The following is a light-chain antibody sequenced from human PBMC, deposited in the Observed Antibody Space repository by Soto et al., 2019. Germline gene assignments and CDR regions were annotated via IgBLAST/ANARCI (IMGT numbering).Light chain of an antibody. CDR2: KVS. V-gene: IGKV2-30*01. CDR3: MQGKPWPWT. Sequence: DVVMTQSPLSLPVTLGQPASISCTSSQSLVSSDGNTFLNWFQQRPGQSPRRLIYKVSNRDSGVPDRFSGSGSGTDFTLKISGVEAEDVGVYYCMQGKPWPWTFGQRTTVDIX. CDR1: QSLVSSDGNTF. J-gene: IGKJ1*01.